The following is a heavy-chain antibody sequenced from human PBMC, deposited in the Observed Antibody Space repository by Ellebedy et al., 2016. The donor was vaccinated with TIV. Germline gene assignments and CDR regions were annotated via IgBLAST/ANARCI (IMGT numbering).Heavy chain of an antibody. D-gene: IGHD1-1*01. CDR2: ILPIFKTT. CDR3: ARGQTGLTPGPDV. Sequence: SVKVSCKASGGPFNKYGISWVRQAPGQGLEWMGGILPIFKTTTYAQKFQGRLTITAGESTTTVYMELNSLISDDTAEYYCARGQTGLTPGPDVWGQGTTVTVSS. CDR1: GGPFNKYG. J-gene: IGHJ6*02. V-gene: IGHV1-69*13.